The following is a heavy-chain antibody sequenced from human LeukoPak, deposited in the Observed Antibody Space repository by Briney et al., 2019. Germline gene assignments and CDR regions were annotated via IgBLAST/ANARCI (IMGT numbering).Heavy chain of an antibody. CDR3: ARAPEQLVGVWAVYYYYYMDV. V-gene: IGHV3-21*01. Sequence: NPGGPLRLSCAASGFTFSSYSLNWVRQAPGMELEWVSSVSSSSHYIYYADSVKGRFTISRDNAKNSLYLQMNSLRAEDTAVYYCARAPEQLVGVWAVYYYYYMDVWGKGTTVTVSS. D-gene: IGHD6-6*01. CDR2: VSSSSHYI. J-gene: IGHJ6*03. CDR1: GFTFSSYS.